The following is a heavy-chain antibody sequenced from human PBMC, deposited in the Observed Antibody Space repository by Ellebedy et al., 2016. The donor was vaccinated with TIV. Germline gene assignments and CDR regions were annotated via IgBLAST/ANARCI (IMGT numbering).Heavy chain of an antibody. V-gene: IGHV3-11*06. CDR2: ISSSSSYT. CDR1: GFTLSDYY. CDR3: ARGQLRLGELSLAPFDY. D-gene: IGHD3-16*02. Sequence: GESLKISCAAPGFTLSDYYMSWIRQAPGKGLEWVSYISSSSSYTKYADSVKGRFTISRDNAKNSLYLQMNSLRAEDTAVYYCARGQLRLGELSLAPFDYWGQGTLVTVSS. J-gene: IGHJ4*02.